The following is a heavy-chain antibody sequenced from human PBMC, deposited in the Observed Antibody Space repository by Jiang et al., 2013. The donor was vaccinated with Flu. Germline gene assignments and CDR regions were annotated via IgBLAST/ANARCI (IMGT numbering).Heavy chain of an antibody. CDR3: ARGTYYYDSSGYYSFDY. Sequence: EWVAVIWYDGSNKYYADSVKGRFTISRDNSKNTLYLQMNSLRAEDTAVYYCARGTYYYDSSGYYSFDYWGQGTLVTVSS. V-gene: IGHV3-33*01. CDR2: IWYDGSNK. D-gene: IGHD3-22*01. J-gene: IGHJ4*02.